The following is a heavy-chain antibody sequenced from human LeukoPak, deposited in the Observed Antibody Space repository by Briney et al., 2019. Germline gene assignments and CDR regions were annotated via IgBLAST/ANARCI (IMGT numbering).Heavy chain of an antibody. Sequence: GASVKVSCKASGYTFTSYYMHWVRQAPGQGLEWMGIINPSGGSTSYAQKFQGRVTMTTDTSTSTAYMELRSLRSDDTAVYYCAREPRNDYGDYVGGWQVYFDYWGQGTLVTVSS. D-gene: IGHD4-17*01. CDR1: GYTFTSYY. V-gene: IGHV1-46*01. CDR3: AREPRNDYGDYVGGWQVYFDY. J-gene: IGHJ4*02. CDR2: INPSGGST.